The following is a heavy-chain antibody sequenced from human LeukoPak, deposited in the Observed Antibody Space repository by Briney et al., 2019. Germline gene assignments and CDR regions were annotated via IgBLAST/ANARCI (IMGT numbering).Heavy chain of an antibody. Sequence: ASVKVSCKASGYTFTGYYMHWVRQAPGQGLEWMGWINPNSGGTNYAQKFQGRFTMTRDTSISTAYMELSRLRSDDTAVYYCARDLTGSGGYPDYWGQGTLVTVSS. D-gene: IGHD3-22*01. V-gene: IGHV1-2*02. CDR2: INPNSGGT. CDR1: GYTFTGYY. J-gene: IGHJ4*02. CDR3: ARDLTGSGGYPDY.